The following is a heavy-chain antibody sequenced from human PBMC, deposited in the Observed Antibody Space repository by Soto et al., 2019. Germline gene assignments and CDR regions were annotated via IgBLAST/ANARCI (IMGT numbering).Heavy chain of an antibody. CDR1: GYTFTGYY. Sequence: ASVKVSCKASGYTFTGYYMHWVRQAPGQGLEWMGWINPNSGNTKYAEKFQGRVTMTTDTSTSTAHMELRSLRSDDTAVYYCAREGQAPYYYYGMDVWGQGTEVTVSS. V-gene: IGHV1-2*02. J-gene: IGHJ6*02. CDR3: AREGQAPYYYYGMDV. CDR2: INPNSGNT.